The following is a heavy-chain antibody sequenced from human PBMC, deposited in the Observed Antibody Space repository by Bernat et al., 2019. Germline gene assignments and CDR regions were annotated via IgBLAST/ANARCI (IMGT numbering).Heavy chain of an antibody. CDR3: ARDLASAAFWEFDY. J-gene: IGHJ4*02. CDR2: INSDTGVT. D-gene: IGHD3-16*01. CDR1: GYIFTVYF. V-gene: IGHV1-2*06. Sequence: HVQLAQPGAEVKKPGASVKVSCKASGYIFTVYFIQWVRQAPGQGLECMGRINSDTGVTTYTQKFKGRVTMTSDTSITTAYMELSSLTSDDTAVYYCARDLASAAFWEFDYWGRGTQVTVSS.